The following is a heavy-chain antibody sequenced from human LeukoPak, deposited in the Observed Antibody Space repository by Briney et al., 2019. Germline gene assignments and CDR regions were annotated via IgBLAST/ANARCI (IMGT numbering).Heavy chain of an antibody. CDR1: GFTVSSNY. V-gene: IGHV3-53*01. J-gene: IGHJ4*02. CDR2: IYSGGST. CDR3: ARDRPPTD. Sequence: GGSLRLSCAAFGFTVSSNYMSWVRQAPGKGLEWVSIIYSGGSTYYADSVKGRFTISRDISKNTLFLQMNSLRVEDTAVYYCARDRPPTDWGQGTLVTVSS. D-gene: IGHD4-17*01.